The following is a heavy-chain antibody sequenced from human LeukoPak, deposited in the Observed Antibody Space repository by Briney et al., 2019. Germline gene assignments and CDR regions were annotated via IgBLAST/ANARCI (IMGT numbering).Heavy chain of an antibody. Sequence: LSLTCAVSGGSISSGGYPWSWIRQPPGKGLEWIGYIYHSGSTYYNPSLKSRVTISVDRSKNQFSLKLSSVTAADTAVYYCAAYCSGGSCYSPWFDHWGQGTLVTVSS. V-gene: IGHV4-30-2*01. CDR1: GGSISSGGYP. CDR2: IYHSGST. D-gene: IGHD2-15*01. J-gene: IGHJ5*02. CDR3: AAYCSGGSCYSPWFDH.